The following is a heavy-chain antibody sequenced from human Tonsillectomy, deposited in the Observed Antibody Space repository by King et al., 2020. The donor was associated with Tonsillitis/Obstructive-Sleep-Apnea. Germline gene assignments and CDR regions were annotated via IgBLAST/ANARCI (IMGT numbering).Heavy chain of an antibody. CDR1: GFTFSNYP. V-gene: IGHV3-30*01. CDR2: ISYDGGNK. CDR3: ARDLWGNYPVH. D-gene: IGHD3-16*02. J-gene: IGHJ4*02. Sequence: VKLVESGGGVVQPGRSLRLSCAASGFTFSNYPMHWVRQAPGKGLEWVAVISYDGGNKYYAESVKGRFTVSRDNSKNTLYMQMNTLRPEDTAVYYCARDLWGNYPVHWGQGTLVTVSS.